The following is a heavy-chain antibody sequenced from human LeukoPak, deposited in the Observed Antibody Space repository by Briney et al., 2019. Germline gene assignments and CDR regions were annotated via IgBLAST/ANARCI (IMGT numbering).Heavy chain of an antibody. V-gene: IGHV3-20*04. J-gene: IGHJ1*01. Sequence: GGSLRLSCAASGFTFDDYGMSWVRQAPGKGLEWISGVNWNGGSTGYADSVKGRFTISRDNAKNSLYLQMNSLRGEDTAVYYCARDPPLIAAAGSRYFQHWGQGTLVTVSS. D-gene: IGHD6-13*01. CDR1: GFTFDDYG. CDR2: VNWNGGST. CDR3: ARDPPLIAAAGSRYFQH.